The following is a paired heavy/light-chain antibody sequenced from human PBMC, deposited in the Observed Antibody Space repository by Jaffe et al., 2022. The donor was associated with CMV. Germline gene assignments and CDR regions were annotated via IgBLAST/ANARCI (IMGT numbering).Heavy chain of an antibody. Sequence: QVQLVQSGAEVKKPGSSVKVSCKASGGTFSSYAISWVRQAPGQGLEWMGGIIPIFGTANYAQKFQGRVTITADESTSTAYMELSSLRSEDTAVYYCARLGDPGGYCSSTSCSYFDYWGQGTLVTVSS. CDR2: IIPIFGTA. V-gene: IGHV1-69*01. J-gene: IGHJ4*02. D-gene: IGHD2-2*01. CDR1: GGTFSSYA. CDR3: ARLGDPGGYCSSTSCSYFDY.
Light chain of an antibody. CDR1: QSLLDSDDGNTY. CDR2: TLS. Sequence: DIVMTQTPLSLPVTPGEPASISCRSSQSLLDSDDGNTYLDWYLQKPGQSPQLLIYTLSYRASGVPDRFSGSGSGTDFTLKISRVEAEDVGVYYCMQRIEFPSTFGQGTKLEIK. V-gene: IGKV2-40*01. J-gene: IGKJ2*01. CDR3: MQRIEFPST.